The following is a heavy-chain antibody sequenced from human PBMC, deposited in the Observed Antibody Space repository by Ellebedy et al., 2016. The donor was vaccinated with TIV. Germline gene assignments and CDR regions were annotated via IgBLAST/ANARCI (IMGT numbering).Heavy chain of an antibody. V-gene: IGHV4-39*01. Sequence: GSLRLXCTVSGGSISSSSYYWGWIRQPPGKGLEWIGSIYYSGSTYYNPSLKSRVTISVDTSKNQFSLKLSSVTAADTAVYYCARTGGTMVVGYWGQGTLVTVSS. CDR1: GGSISSSSYY. J-gene: IGHJ4*02. CDR2: IYYSGST. D-gene: IGHD3-10*01. CDR3: ARTGGTMVVGY.